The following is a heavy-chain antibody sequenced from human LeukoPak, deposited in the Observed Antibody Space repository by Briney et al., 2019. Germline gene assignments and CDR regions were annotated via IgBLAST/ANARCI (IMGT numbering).Heavy chain of an antibody. D-gene: IGHD4-11*01. J-gene: IGHJ4*02. CDR1: QFTFSHFG. Sequence: GGSLRLSCLASQFTFSHFGMHWVRQAPGKGLEWVAIIYSEDTNQYYADSVKGRFTISRDNSRNTVYLQMNNLRAEDTAVYFCAKDAQRGFDYSNSLESWGQGTLVTVSS. CDR2: IYSEDTNQ. CDR3: AKDAQRGFDYSNSLES. V-gene: IGHV3-33*06.